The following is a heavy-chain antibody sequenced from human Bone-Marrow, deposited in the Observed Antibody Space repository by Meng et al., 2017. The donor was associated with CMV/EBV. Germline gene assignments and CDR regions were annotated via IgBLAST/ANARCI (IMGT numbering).Heavy chain of an antibody. J-gene: IGHJ3*02. CDR2: ISSSSSYI. D-gene: IGHD4/OR15-4a*01. Sequence: GESLKISCAASGFTFSSYSMSWVRQAPGKGLEWVSSISSSSSYIYYADSVKGRFTISRDNAKNSLYLQINSLRAEDTAVYYCARDLSEVLASDIWGQGTMVTVSS. V-gene: IGHV3-21*06. CDR1: GFTFSSYS. CDR3: ARDLSEVLASDI.